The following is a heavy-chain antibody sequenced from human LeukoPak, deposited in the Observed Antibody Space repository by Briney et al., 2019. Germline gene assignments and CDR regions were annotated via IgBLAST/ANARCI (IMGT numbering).Heavy chain of an antibody. CDR3: ASGGVDTAMVNDY. Sequence: PGGSLRLSCAASGFTFSSYSMNWVRQAPGKGPEWVSSISSSSSYIYYADSVKGRFTISRDNAKNSLYLQMNSLRAEDTAVYYCASGGVDTAMVNDYWGQGTLVTVFS. CDR1: GFTFSSYS. J-gene: IGHJ4*02. D-gene: IGHD5-18*01. CDR2: ISSSSSYI. V-gene: IGHV3-21*01.